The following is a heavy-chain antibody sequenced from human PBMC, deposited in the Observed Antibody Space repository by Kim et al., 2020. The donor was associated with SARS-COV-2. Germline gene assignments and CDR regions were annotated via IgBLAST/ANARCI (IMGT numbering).Heavy chain of an antibody. D-gene: IGHD4-17*01. Sequence: SETLSLTCTVSGYSISSGYYWGWIRQPPGKGLEWIGSIYHSGSTYYNPSLKSRVTISVDTSKNQFSLKLSSVTAADTAVYYCARKRGYGGNYFDYWGQGTLVTVSS. J-gene: IGHJ4*02. CDR1: GYSISSGYY. CDR2: IYHSGST. V-gene: IGHV4-38-2*02. CDR3: ARKRGYGGNYFDY.